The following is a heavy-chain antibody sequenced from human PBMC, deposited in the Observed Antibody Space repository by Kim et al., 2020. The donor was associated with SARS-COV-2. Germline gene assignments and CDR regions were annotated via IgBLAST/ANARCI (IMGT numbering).Heavy chain of an antibody. J-gene: IGHJ4*02. CDR1: GFSFKTYG. Sequence: GGSLRLSCVASGFSFKTYGLHWVRQAPGKGLEWVAVIWNDGTDKYYAESVKGRFTISRDNSKNTLYLQMHSLRVEDTAVYYCTKGTVSSSWYISHWGQGT. CDR3: TKGTVSSSWYISH. V-gene: IGHV3-33*03. D-gene: IGHD6-13*01. CDR2: IWNDGTDK.